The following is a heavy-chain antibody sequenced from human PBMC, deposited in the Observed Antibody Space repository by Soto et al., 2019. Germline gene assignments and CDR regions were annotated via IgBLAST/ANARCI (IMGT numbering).Heavy chain of an antibody. CDR2: ISHSGRT. CDR3: ARHRSSSYGMDV. CDR1: GGSFSDTY. Sequence: SETLSLTCAVYGGSFSDTYWNWFRQPPGKGREWIGEISHSGRTDYNPSLKSRVAISADTSKNQFSLKLSSVTAADTAVYYCARHRSSSYGMDVWGQGTTVTVSS. J-gene: IGHJ6*02. V-gene: IGHV4-34*01. D-gene: IGHD3-16*02.